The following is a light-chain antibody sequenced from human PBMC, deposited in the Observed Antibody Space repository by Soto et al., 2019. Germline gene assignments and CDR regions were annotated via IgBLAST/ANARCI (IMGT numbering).Light chain of an antibody. CDR3: QQYYSYPRT. J-gene: IGKJ1*01. V-gene: IGKV1-8*01. Sequence: AIRMTQSPSSLSASTGGRVTITCRTSQGISSYLACYQQKPGKAPKLLIYAASTLQSGVPSRFSGSGSGTDFTLTISCLQSEDFATYYCQQYYSYPRTFGQGTKVEIK. CDR1: QGISSY. CDR2: AAS.